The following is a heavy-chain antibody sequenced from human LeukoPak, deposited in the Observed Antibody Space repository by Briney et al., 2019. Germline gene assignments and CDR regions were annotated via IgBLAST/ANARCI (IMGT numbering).Heavy chain of an antibody. J-gene: IGHJ4*02. V-gene: IGHV1-2*02. CDR1: GYTFTGYY. D-gene: IGHD3-3*01. CDR3: ARASDFCSGYYTWTYYFDY. Sequence: ASVKVSCKASGYTFTGYYMHWVRQAPGQGLEWMGWINPNSGGTNYAQKFQGRVTMTRDTSISTAYMELSRLRSDDTAVYYCARASDFCSGYYTWTYYFDYWGQGTLVTVSS. CDR2: INPNSGGT.